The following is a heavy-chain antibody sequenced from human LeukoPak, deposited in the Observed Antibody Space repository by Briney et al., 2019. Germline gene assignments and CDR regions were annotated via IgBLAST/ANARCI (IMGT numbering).Heavy chain of an antibody. Sequence: GASLKISCKGSGSIFTSYWIGWVRQLPGKGLEWVGIIYPGGSDTRYIPSFQGQVTISADKSISTAYLQWSSLKASDTAMYYCARLGDGYNRDAFDIWGQGTMVTVSS. CDR2: IYPGGSDT. D-gene: IGHD5-24*01. CDR3: ARLGDGYNRDAFDI. J-gene: IGHJ3*02. V-gene: IGHV5-51*01. CDR1: GSIFTSYW.